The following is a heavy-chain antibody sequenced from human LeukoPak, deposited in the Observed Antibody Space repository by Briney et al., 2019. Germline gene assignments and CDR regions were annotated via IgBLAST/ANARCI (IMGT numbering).Heavy chain of an antibody. V-gene: IGHV3-21*04. Sequence: GGPLRLSCTASGFTLIKFGLSWVRQAPGKGLEWVASVHTTTTIAAGTTFYADSVKGQFTISGDSSKNTVYLQMNTLRVEDTAVYYCASDFPLYYYYMDVWGKGTTVTVSS. CDR3: ASDFPLYYYYMDV. CDR1: GFTLIKFG. J-gene: IGHJ6*03. CDR2: VHTTTTIAAGTT.